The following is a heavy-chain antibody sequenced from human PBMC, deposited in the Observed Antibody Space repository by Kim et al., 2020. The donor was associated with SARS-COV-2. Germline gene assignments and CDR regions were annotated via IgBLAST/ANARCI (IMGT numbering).Heavy chain of an antibody. V-gene: IGHV1-18*04. J-gene: IGHJ3*02. CDR1: GYTFTSYG. Sequence: ASVKVSCKASGYTFTSYGISWVRQAPGQGLEWMGWISAYNGNTNYAQKLQGRVTMTTDTSTSTAYMELRSLRSDDTAVYYCARELWFGTQGDAFDIWGQGTMVTVSS. CDR3: ARELWFGTQGDAFDI. CDR2: ISAYNGNT. D-gene: IGHD3-10*01.